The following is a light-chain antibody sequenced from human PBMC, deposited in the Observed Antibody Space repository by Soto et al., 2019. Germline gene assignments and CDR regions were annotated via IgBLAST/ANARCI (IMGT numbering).Light chain of an antibody. J-gene: IGKJ4*01. Sequence: EIVLTQSPATLSLSPGERATLSCRASQSASSSLAWYQQKPGQPPRLLIYDTSNRATDIPARFSGSGSGTRFTLTISSLEPEDFVVYYCQQRSNWPPRLTFGGGTKVEIK. V-gene: IGKV3-11*01. CDR2: DTS. CDR1: QSASSS. CDR3: QQRSNWPPRLT.